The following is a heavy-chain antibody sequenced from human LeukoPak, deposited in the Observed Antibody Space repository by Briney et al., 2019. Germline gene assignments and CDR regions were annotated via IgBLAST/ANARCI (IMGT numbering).Heavy chain of an antibody. CDR3: TTDISTPARY. Sequence: GGSLRLSCAASGFTFSNAWMSWVRQAPGKGQEWVGSIKSKTDGGTTDYAAPVKGRFTISREDSKNTLYMQMNSLKTEDTAVYYCTTDISTPARYWGQGTLVTASS. J-gene: IGHJ4*02. V-gene: IGHV3-15*01. CDR2: IKSKTDGGTT. D-gene: IGHD2-15*01. CDR1: GFTFSNAW.